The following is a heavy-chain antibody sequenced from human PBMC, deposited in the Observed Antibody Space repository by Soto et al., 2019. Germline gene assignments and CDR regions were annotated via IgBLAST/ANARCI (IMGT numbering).Heavy chain of an antibody. CDR2: IYPGDSDT. V-gene: IGHV5-51*01. J-gene: IGHJ6*02. D-gene: IGHD2-8*01. Sequence: GESLKISCKGSGYSFTSYWFGWVRQMPGKGLEWMGIIYPGDSDTRYSPSFQGQVTISADKSISTAYLQWSSLKASDTAMYYCARLVLVYDEFLFGGGHYYYYSFCIDVWGQWTTV. CDR1: GYSFTSYW. CDR3: ARLVLVYDEFLFGGGHYYYYSFCIDV.